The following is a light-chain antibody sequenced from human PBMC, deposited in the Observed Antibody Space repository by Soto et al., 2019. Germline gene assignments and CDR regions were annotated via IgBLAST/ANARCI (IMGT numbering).Light chain of an antibody. Sequence: QSALTQPPSASGSPGQSVTISCTGTSSDVGTHGYVSWYQQHAGKAPKLMIYDVTKRPSGVPDRFSWSKSANTASLTVSGLHAEDEADYYCMCYAGGNNWVFGGGTKLTVL. V-gene: IGLV2-8*01. J-gene: IGLJ3*02. CDR1: SSDVGTHGY. CDR2: DVT. CDR3: MCYAGGNNWV.